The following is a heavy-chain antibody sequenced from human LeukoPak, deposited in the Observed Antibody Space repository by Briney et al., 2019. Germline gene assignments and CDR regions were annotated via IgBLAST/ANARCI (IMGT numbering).Heavy chain of an antibody. CDR2: ISYDGSNK. Sequence: PGGSLRLSCAASGFTFSSYAMHWVRQAPGKGLEWVAVISYDGSNKYYADSVKGRFTISRDNSKNTLYLQMNSLRAEDTAVYYCQGSSLGYWGQGTLVTVSS. V-gene: IGHV3-30-3*01. CDR3: QGSSLGY. J-gene: IGHJ4*02. D-gene: IGHD6-13*01. CDR1: GFTFSSYA.